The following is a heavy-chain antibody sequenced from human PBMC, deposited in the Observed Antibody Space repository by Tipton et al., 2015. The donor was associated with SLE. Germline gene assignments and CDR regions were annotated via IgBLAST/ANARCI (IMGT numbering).Heavy chain of an antibody. J-gene: IGHJ5*02. D-gene: IGHD6-6*01. CDR2: ISAYSGDT. CDR3: ARDLGFYRSSSRWFDP. V-gene: IGHV1-18*01. CDR1: GYKFQSYG. Sequence: QLVQSGPELKKPGASVKVSCKASGYKFQSYGISWVRQAPGQGLEWMGWISAYSGDTDYSQKLQGRVNLTTDTSTDTAYMELRSLTSEDTAMYYCARDLGFYRSSSRWFDPWGQGTLVTVSS.